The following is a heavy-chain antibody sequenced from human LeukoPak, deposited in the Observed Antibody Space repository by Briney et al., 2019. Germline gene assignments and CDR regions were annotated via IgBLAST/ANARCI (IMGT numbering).Heavy chain of an antibody. Sequence: GGSLRLSCAASGFTFSTYAMHWVRQAPGKGLEYVSGVSSNGGSTYYANSVKGRFTISRDNSKNTLYLQMSSLRTEDMAVYYCASSPPTGTTWYFDLWGRGTLVTVSS. D-gene: IGHD1-7*01. CDR2: VSSNGGST. CDR3: ASSPPTGTTWYFDL. J-gene: IGHJ2*01. V-gene: IGHV3-64*01. CDR1: GFTFSTYA.